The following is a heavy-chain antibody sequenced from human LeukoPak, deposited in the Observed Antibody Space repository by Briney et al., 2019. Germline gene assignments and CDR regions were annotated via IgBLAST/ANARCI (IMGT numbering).Heavy chain of an antibody. CDR1: GYTFTSHG. CDR2: ISAYNGNT. D-gene: IGHD2-2*01. CDR3: ARAPYCTSTSCYAGYYYYYYMDV. J-gene: IGHJ6*03. Sequence: ASVRVSCKASGYTFTSHGISWVRQAPGQGLGWMGWISAYNGNTNCAQNLQGRVTMTTDTSTNTAYMELRSLRSDDTAVYYCARAPYCTSTSCYAGYYYYYYMDVWGKGTTVTVSS. V-gene: IGHV1-18*01.